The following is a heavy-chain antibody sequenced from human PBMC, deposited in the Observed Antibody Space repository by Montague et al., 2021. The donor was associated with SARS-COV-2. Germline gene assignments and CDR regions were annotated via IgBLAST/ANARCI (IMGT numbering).Heavy chain of an antibody. D-gene: IGHD5-24*01. Sequence: CAISGDSVSNNRAAWNWIRQSPSGGLQWLGRTYFRTQWFHHYAPSVEGRITVNADASKNHFSLKLSSVTAADTAVYYCARVFPRWLQFDPYFDYWGQGTLVTVSS. CDR1: GDSVSNNRAA. J-gene: IGHJ4*02. CDR3: ARVFPRWLQFDPYFDY. V-gene: IGHV6-1*01. CDR2: TYFRTQWFH.